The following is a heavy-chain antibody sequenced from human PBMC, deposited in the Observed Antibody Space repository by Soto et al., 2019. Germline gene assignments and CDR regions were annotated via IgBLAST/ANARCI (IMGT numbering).Heavy chain of an antibody. D-gene: IGHD3-22*01. CDR1: GYTFTSYY. V-gene: IGHV1-46*01. J-gene: IGHJ1*01. CDR3: ASSPYYYDSSPTLNFQH. Sequence: ASVKVSCKASGYTFTSYYMHWVRQAPGQGLEWMGIINPSGGSTSYAQKFQGRVTMTRDTSTSTVYMELSSLRSEDTAVYYCASSPYYYDSSPTLNFQHGGRATLVTVSS. CDR2: INPSGGST.